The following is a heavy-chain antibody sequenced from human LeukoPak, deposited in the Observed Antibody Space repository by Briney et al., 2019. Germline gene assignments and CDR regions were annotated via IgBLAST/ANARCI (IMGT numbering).Heavy chain of an antibody. CDR3: AREVLRYFADDDAFDI. V-gene: IGHV4-34*01. CDR1: GGSFSGYY. CDR2: INHSGST. D-gene: IGHD3-9*01. J-gene: IGHJ3*02. Sequence: SETLSLTCAVYGGSFSGYYWSWIRQPPGKGLEWIGEINHSGSTNYNPSLKSRVTISVDTSKNQFSLKLSSVTAAVTAVYYCAREVLRYFADDDAFDIWGQGTMVTVSS.